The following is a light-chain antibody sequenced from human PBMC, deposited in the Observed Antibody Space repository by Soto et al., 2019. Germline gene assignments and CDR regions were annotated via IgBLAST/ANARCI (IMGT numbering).Light chain of an antibody. V-gene: IGLV2-23*02. J-gene: IGLJ1*01. CDR2: EVN. CDR3: CSYAGSYTYV. CDR1: SSNVGSYKL. Sequence: QSALTQPASVSGSPGQSITISCTGTSSNVGSYKLVSWYQQHPGKAPKLMIFEVNKRPSGVSNRFSGSKSGNTASLTISGLKVEDEADYYCCSYAGSYTYVFGTGTKV.